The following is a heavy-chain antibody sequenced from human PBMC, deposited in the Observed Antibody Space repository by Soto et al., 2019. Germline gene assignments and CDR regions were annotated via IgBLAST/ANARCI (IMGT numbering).Heavy chain of an antibody. Sequence: TLSLTCSVSGGSISRGGYYWICIRQRPGKGLEWIGYVYFNGNTYSNPSLKSRVTMSADMSANQFSLNLRSVTAADSGLYYCARQITMVRGIDYWGQGTLVTVSS. J-gene: IGHJ4*02. CDR1: GGSISRGGYY. V-gene: IGHV4-31*03. D-gene: IGHD3-10*01. CDR3: ARQITMVRGIDY. CDR2: VYFNGNT.